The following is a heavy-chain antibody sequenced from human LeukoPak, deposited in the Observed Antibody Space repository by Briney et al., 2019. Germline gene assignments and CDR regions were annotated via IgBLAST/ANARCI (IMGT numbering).Heavy chain of an antibody. CDR2: INWNGGST. J-gene: IGHJ6*04. Sequence: GGSLRLSCAASGFTFDDYGMSWVRQAPGKGLEWVSGINWNGGSTNYADSVKGRFTISRDNAKNSLYLQMNSLRAEDMAVYYCAELGITMIGGVWGKGTTVTISS. V-gene: IGHV3-20*04. CDR1: GFTFDDYG. D-gene: IGHD3-10*02. CDR3: AELGITMIGGV.